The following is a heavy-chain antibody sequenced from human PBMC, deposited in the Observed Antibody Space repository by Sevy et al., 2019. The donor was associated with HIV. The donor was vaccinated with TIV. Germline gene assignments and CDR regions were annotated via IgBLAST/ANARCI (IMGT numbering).Heavy chain of an antibody. CDR3: AREGSGGFDY. V-gene: IGHV3-7*01. CDR2: IKQDGSKR. D-gene: IGHD2-15*01. CDR1: GFSFSNYW. Sequence: GGSLRLSCAASGFSFSNYWMSWVRQAPGKGLEWVANIKQDGSKREYVDSVKRRLTISRDNGKNSVYLQMDSLRAEDTAVCYCAREGSGGFDYWGQGTLVTVSS. J-gene: IGHJ4*02.